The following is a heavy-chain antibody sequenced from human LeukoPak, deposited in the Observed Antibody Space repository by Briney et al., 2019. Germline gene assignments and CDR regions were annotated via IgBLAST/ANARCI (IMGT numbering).Heavy chain of an antibody. Sequence: ASVKVSCKASGGTFSSSAVTWIRQAPGQGLEWMGGIIPIFGTTKYSQKFQGRVTITADESTSTAYMDLSSLRSADTAVYFCARASTTVTSGALDCWGQGTLVTVSS. J-gene: IGHJ4*02. CDR1: GGTFSSSA. CDR3: ARASTTVTSGALDC. CDR2: IIPIFGTT. V-gene: IGHV1-69*13. D-gene: IGHD4-17*01.